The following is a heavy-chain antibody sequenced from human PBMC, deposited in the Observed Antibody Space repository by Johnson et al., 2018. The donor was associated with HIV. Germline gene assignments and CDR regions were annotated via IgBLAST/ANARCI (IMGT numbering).Heavy chain of an antibody. CDR1: GFTLSSYV. V-gene: IGHV3-30*04. J-gene: IGHJ3*01. CDR2: ISYDGSNK. CDR3: ARWQAGEGSTAGAFDV. Sequence: QVQLVESGGGVVQPGRSLRLSCAVSGFTLSSYVMHWVRQAPGKGLEWVAVISYDGSNKYYADSVKGRFTISRDNSKNTLYLQMNSLRPEDTAVYYCARWQAGEGSTAGAFDVWGQGTMVTVSS. D-gene: IGHD3-16*01.